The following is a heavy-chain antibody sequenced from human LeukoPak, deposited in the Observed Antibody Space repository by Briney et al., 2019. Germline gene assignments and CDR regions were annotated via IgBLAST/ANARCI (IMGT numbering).Heavy chain of an antibody. CDR3: AFADSSGYYFVLDY. CDR1: GYTFTSYA. D-gene: IGHD3-22*01. Sequence: ASVKVSCKASGYTFTSYAMHWVRQAPGQRLEWMGWINAGNGNTEYSQKFQGRVTITRDTSASTAYMELSSLRSEDTAVYYCAFADSSGYYFVLDYWGQETLVTVSS. V-gene: IGHV1-3*01. J-gene: IGHJ4*02. CDR2: INAGNGNT.